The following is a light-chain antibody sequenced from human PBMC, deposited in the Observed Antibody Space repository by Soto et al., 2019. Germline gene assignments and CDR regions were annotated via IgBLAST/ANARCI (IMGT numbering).Light chain of an antibody. CDR2: DVN. CDR1: SSDVGGYNY. CDR3: SSYTRGRITVV. V-gene: IGLV2-14*01. Sequence: QSALTQPASVSGSPGQSITISCTGTSSDVGGYNYVTWYQQHPGKAPKLMIYDVNNRPSGVSDRFTGTKSGNTASLNISGLHAEDEADYYCSSYTRGRITVVICGGTKMFVL. J-gene: IGLJ2*01.